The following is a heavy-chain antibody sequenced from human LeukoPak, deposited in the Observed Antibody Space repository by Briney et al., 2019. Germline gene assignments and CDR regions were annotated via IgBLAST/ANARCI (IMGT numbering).Heavy chain of an antibody. D-gene: IGHD6-19*01. Sequence: GGSLRLSCAASGLTFSSYGMHWVRQAPGKGLEWVAVIWYDGSNKYYADSVKGRFTISRDNSKNTLYLQMNSLRAEDTAVYYCARGLAGSWAFDIWGQGTMVTVSS. J-gene: IGHJ3*02. CDR1: GLTFSSYG. CDR2: IWYDGSNK. V-gene: IGHV3-33*01. CDR3: ARGLAGSWAFDI.